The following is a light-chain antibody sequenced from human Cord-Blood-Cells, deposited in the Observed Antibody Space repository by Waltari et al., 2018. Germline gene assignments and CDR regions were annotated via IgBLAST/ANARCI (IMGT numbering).Light chain of an antibody. J-gene: IGLJ3*02. CDR1: SSDVGGYNY. V-gene: IGLV2-11*02. Sequence: QSALTQPRSVSGPPGQSVTIPCTGTSSDVGGYNYVSWYQQHPGKAPKLMIYDVSKRPSGVPDRFSGSKSGNTASLTISGLQAEDEADYYCCSYAGSYTFWVFGGGTKLTVL. CDR3: CSYAGSYTFWV. CDR2: DVS.